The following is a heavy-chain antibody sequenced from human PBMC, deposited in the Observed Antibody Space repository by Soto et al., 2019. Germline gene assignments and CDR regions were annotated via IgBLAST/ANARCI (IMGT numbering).Heavy chain of an antibody. CDR1: GASLGSSSYY. CDR3: ASIAAPGTTHFDF. CDR2: FXXSXXX. J-gene: IGHJ4*02. V-gene: IGHV4-39*01. Sequence: PSDTLSLSCTVSGASLGSSSYYWGWIRQSPXKGLXWIXXFXXSXXXXXNXXLKSRVTISVDTSKYQIYLHLSAVTAAETAIFYCASIAAPGTTHFDFWGQGTLVTVSS. D-gene: IGHD6-13*01.